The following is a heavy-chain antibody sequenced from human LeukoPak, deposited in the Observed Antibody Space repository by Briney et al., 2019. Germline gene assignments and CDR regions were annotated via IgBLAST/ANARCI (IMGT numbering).Heavy chain of an antibody. CDR3: ARHSYDSSGYSGGEGYYYYYMDV. D-gene: IGHD3-22*01. V-gene: IGHV4-39*01. CDR1: GGSISGGSYY. J-gene: IGHJ6*03. Sequence: SETLSLTCTVSGGSISGGSYYWGWIRQSPGKGLEWIATIYYSGSTYYNPSLKSRVTISVDTSKNQFSLKLSSVTAADTAVYYCARHSYDSSGYSGGEGYYYYYMDVWGKGTTVTISS. CDR2: IYYSGST.